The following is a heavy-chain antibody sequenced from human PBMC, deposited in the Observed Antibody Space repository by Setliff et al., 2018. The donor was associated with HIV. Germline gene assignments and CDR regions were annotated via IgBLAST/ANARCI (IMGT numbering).Heavy chain of an antibody. CDR1: GYTLTELS. D-gene: IGHD6-13*01. Sequence: GASVKVSCKISGYTLTELSIHWVRQAPGKGLEWMANFDPEDGETFYAQRFQGRLTMTEDTSTDAAYMELSSLRSDDTAMYYCATDPGYSSTWYSESFQHWGQGTVXTVSS. CDR3: ATDPGYSSTWYSESFQH. J-gene: IGHJ1*01. V-gene: IGHV1-24*01. CDR2: FDPEDGET.